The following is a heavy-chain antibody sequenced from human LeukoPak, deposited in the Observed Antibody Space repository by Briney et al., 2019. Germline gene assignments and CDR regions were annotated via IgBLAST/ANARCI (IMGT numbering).Heavy chain of an antibody. CDR2: MNPNSGNT. Sequence: ASVKVSCKASGYTFTSYDINWVRQAAGQGLEWMGWMNPNSGNTGYAQKFQGRVTMTRNTSIRTAYMEMSSLRSEDTAVYYCARDQELAAPEGDFDYWGQGTLVTVSS. V-gene: IGHV1-8*01. CDR3: ARDQELAAPEGDFDY. J-gene: IGHJ4*02. CDR1: GYTFTSYD. D-gene: IGHD2-15*01.